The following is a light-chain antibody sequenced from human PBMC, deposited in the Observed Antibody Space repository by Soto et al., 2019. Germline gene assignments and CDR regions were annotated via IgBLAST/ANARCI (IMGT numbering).Light chain of an antibody. CDR2: EVT. CDR1: SSDVGGYNY. J-gene: IGLJ2*01. CDR3: SSYAGSKGSV. Sequence: QSALTQPPSASGSPGQSVTISCTGTSSDVGGYNYVSWYQQHPGKAPKLMIYEVTKRPSAVPDRFSGSKSGNTASLTVSGLQAEDEADYYCSSYAGSKGSVFGGGTKLTVL. V-gene: IGLV2-8*01.